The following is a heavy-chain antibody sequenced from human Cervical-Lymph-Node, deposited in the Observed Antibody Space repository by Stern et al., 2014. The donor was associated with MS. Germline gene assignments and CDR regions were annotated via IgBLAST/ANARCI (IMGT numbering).Heavy chain of an antibody. CDR2: ISFDRSNE. Sequence: DQLVESGGGVVQPGRSLRLSCAASGFTFSKYGMHWVRQAPGKGPEWVAGISFDRSNEYYTDSVKGRFTISRDNSKNTLYLQMNSLRTEDTAVYYCAKDPGKNYVSFDYYYYGMDVWGQGTTVTVSS. CDR3: AKDPGKNYVSFDYYYYGMDV. D-gene: IGHD5-24*01. CDR1: GFTFSKYG. J-gene: IGHJ6*02. V-gene: IGHV3-30*18.